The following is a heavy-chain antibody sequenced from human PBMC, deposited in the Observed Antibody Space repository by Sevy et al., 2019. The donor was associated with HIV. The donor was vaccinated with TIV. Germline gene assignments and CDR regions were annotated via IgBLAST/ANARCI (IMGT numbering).Heavy chain of an antibody. V-gene: IGHV3-33*01. CDR2: LGYDGRNI. CDR1: GVTPSTYG. J-gene: IGHJ4*02. CDR3: ARDPRMYGDYLLAYFDY. Sequence: GGSLRLSCAASGVTPSTYGMHWVRQAPGKGLEWGAVLGYDGRNIYYADSVKGRFTISRDSSKNTLFLQMDSLRAEDTAIYYCARDPRMYGDYLLAYFDYWGQGTLVTVSS. D-gene: IGHD2-8*01.